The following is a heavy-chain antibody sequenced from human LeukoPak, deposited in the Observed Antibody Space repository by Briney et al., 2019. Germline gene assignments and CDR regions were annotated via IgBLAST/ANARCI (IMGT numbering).Heavy chain of an antibody. CDR2: IIPILGIA. CDR3: ARSLAAINSLDY. V-gene: IGHV1-69*04. CDR1: GGTFSSYA. J-gene: IGHJ4*02. D-gene: IGHD2/OR15-2a*01. Sequence: SVKVSCKASGGTFSSYAISWVRQAPGQGLEWMGRIIPILGIANYAQKFQGRVTITTDKSTSTAYMELSSLRSEDTAVYYCARSLAAINSLDYWGQGTLVTVSS.